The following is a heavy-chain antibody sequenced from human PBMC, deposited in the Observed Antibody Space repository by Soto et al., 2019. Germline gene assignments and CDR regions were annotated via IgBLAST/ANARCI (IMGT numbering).Heavy chain of an antibody. Sequence: PSETLSLTCTVSGGSISSGGYYWSWIRQHPGKGLEWIGYIYYSGSTYYNPSLKSRVTISVDTSKNQFSLKLTSVTAADTAVYYSAKDSRVYYHDSSGRFDFWGQGTLVTVSS. J-gene: IGHJ4*02. CDR1: GGSISSGGYY. CDR2: IYYSGST. CDR3: AKDSRVYYHDSSGRFDF. D-gene: IGHD3-22*01. V-gene: IGHV4-31*03.